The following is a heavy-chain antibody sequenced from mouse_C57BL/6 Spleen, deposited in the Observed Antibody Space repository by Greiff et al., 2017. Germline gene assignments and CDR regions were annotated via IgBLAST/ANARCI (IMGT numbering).Heavy chain of an antibody. CDR3: ARPHLGKYYAMDY. J-gene: IGHJ4*01. Sequence: QVQLQQPGAELVRPGTSVKLSCKASGYTFTSYWMHWVKQRPGQGLEWIGVIDPSDSYTNYNQKFKGKATLTVDTSSSTAYMQLSSLTSEDSAVYYCARPHLGKYYAMDYWGQGTSVTVSS. CDR2: IDPSDSYT. D-gene: IGHD4-1*01. V-gene: IGHV1-59*01. CDR1: GYTFTSYW.